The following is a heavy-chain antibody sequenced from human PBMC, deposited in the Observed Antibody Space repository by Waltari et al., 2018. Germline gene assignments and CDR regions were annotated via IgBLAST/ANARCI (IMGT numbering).Heavy chain of an antibody. CDR1: GFTFSSYA. D-gene: IGHD6-19*01. CDR2: MNYGGEDS. Sequence: EVQLLESGGGLVQPGGSLRLSCEASGFTFSSYAMSWVRQAPGKVLEVVSVMNYGGEDSNSADSVKGRFTISRDNAKNMLDLQMHSLRAEDTAVYYCGKGVGSGWSTGGGYLDSWGQGSLVTVSS. J-gene: IGHJ4*02. CDR3: GKGVGSGWSTGGGYLDS. V-gene: IGHV3-23*01.